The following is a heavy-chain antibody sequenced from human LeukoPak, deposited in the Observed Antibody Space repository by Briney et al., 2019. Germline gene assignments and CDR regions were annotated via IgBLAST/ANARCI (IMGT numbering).Heavy chain of an antibody. CDR2: FDPEDGET. CDR3: ATATPENGVLWPYFDY. V-gene: IGHV1-24*01. D-gene: IGHD2/OR15-2a*01. Sequence: ASVKVSCKVSGYTLTELSMHWVRQAPGKGLEWMGGFDPEDGETIYAQKFQGRVTMTEDTSTDTAYMELSSLRSEDTAVYYCATATPENGVLWPYFDYWGQGTLVTVSS. J-gene: IGHJ4*02. CDR1: GYTLTELS.